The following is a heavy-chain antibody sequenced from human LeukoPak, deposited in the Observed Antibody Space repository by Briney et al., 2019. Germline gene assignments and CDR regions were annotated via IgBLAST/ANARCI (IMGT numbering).Heavy chain of an antibody. V-gene: IGHV3-30*18. CDR2: ISYDGSNK. J-gene: IGHJ4*02. CDR1: GFTFSSYG. Sequence: PGGSLRRSCAASGFTFSSYGMHWVRQAPGKGLEWVAVISYDGSNKYYADSVKGRFTISRDNSKNTLYLQMNSLRAEDTAVYYCAKDRSVPYDSSGYYFDYWGQGTLVTVSS. D-gene: IGHD3-22*01. CDR3: AKDRSVPYDSSGYYFDY.